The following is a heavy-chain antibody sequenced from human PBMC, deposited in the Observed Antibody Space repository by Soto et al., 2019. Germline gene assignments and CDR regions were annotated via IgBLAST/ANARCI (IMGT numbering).Heavy chain of an antibody. J-gene: IGHJ4*02. Sequence: SETLSLTCAVSGVSISSGNWWTWVRQTPQRGLEYIGEIFHDGTANYYPSFERRVAISVDTSKNQFSLKLSSVTAADTAVYYCARDAGGPADYWGQGTLVTVSS. V-gene: IGHV4-4*02. CDR3: ARDAGGPADY. CDR2: IFHDGTA. D-gene: IGHD2-15*01. CDR1: GVSISSGNW.